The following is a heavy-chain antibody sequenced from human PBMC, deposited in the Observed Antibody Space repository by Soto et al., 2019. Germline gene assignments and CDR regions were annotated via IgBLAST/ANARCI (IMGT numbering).Heavy chain of an antibody. J-gene: IGHJ4*02. Sequence: EVQLLESGGGLVQPGGSRRLSCAASGFNFKTYAMSWVRQAPGRGLEWVSAISSSGSRTYYADSVKGRFTISRDNSKNGLVLEMNSLRAEDTALYYCAKERREVVSGTGDSWGRGTLVTVSS. CDR2: ISSSGSRT. V-gene: IGHV3-23*01. D-gene: IGHD6-19*01. CDR1: GFNFKTYA. CDR3: AKERREVVSGTGDS.